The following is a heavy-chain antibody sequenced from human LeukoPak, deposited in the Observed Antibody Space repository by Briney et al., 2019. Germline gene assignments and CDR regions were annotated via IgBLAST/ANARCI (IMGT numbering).Heavy chain of an antibody. CDR1: GFTFSSYG. V-gene: IGHV3-33*01. D-gene: IGHD4-23*01. CDR2: IWYDGSNK. J-gene: IGHJ4*02. Sequence: PGGSLRLSCAASGFTFSSYGMHWVRQAPGKGLEWVAVIWYDGSNKYYADSVKGRFTISRDNSKNTLYLQMNSLRAEDTAVYYCARDYRRAPLDHGDYWGQGTLVTVSS. CDR3: ARDYRRAPLDHGDY.